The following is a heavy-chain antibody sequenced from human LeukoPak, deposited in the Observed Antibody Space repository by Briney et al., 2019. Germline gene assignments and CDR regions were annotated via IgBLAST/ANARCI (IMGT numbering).Heavy chain of an antibody. V-gene: IGHV4-61*02. CDR2: IYTSGST. CDR3: ARSRLRGGWDDY. Sequence: PSETLSLTCTVSGGSISSGSFYWSWIRQPAGKGLEWIGRIYTSGSTNYNPSLKSRVTISVDTSKNQFSLKLSSVTAADTAVYYCARSRLRGGWDDYWGQGTLVTVSS. CDR1: GGSISSGSFY. D-gene: IGHD3-16*01. J-gene: IGHJ4*02.